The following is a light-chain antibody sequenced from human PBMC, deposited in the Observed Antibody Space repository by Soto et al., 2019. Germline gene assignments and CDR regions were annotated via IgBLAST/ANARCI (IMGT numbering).Light chain of an antibody. CDR2: KAS. Sequence: DIQMTQSPSTLSGSVGDRATITCRASQTISSWLAWYQQKPGKAPKLLIYKASTLKSGVPSRFSGSGSGTEFTLTISSLQPDDSATYYCQQYNSWQLSFGGGTKVDIK. CDR3: QQYNSWQLS. CDR1: QTISSW. V-gene: IGKV1-5*03. J-gene: IGKJ4*01.